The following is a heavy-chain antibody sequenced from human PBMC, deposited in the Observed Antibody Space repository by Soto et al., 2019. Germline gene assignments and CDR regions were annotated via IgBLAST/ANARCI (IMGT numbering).Heavy chain of an antibody. CDR1: TGSFSGYS. Sequence: PSETLSLTXAVYTGSFSGYSWSWIRQPPGKGLEWIGEINHSGSTNYNPSLKSRVTISVDTSKNQFSLKLSSVTAADTAVYYCARGRRGYSSSWYDYWGQGTLVTVSS. CDR2: INHSGST. J-gene: IGHJ4*02. CDR3: ARGRRGYSSSWYDY. V-gene: IGHV4-34*01. D-gene: IGHD6-13*01.